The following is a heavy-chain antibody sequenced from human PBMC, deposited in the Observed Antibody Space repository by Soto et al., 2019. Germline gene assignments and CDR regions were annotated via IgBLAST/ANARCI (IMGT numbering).Heavy chain of an antibody. CDR3: ARMFHCSGGTCPFDY. Sequence: VSGPTLVNPTQTLTLTCTFSGFSLSASGMGVSWIRQPPGKALEWLARIDWDDDKFYNTSLRTRLTISKDSSKNQVVLTMTNMDPVDTATYYCARMFHCSGGTCPFDYWGQGALVTVSS. CDR2: IDWDDDK. V-gene: IGHV2-70*04. CDR1: GFSLSASGMG. D-gene: IGHD2-15*01. J-gene: IGHJ4*02.